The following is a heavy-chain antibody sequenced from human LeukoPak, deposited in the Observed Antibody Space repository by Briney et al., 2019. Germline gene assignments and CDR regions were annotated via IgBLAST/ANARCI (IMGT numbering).Heavy chain of an antibody. CDR2: INHSGST. CDR1: GGSFSGYY. J-gene: IGHJ5*02. V-gene: IGHV4-34*01. CDR3: ARKKYKNWFDP. Sequence: PSETLSLTCAVYGGSFSGYYWSWIRQPPGKGLEWIGEINHSGSTNYNPALKSRVTISVDTSKNQFCLKLSSVTAADTAVYYRARKKYKNWFDPWCQGTLVTVSS. D-gene: IGHD1-1*01.